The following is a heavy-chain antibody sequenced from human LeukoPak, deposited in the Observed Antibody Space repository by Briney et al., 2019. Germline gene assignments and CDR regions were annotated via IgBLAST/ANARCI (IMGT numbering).Heavy chain of an antibody. V-gene: IGHV3-53*01. CDR2: IYSGGST. CDR1: GFTASTNY. Sequence: GGSLRLSYAASGFTASTNYMSWVRQAPGKGLEWVSVIYSGGSTHYADSVKGRFTISRDNSKNTLSLQMNSLRAEDTAVYYCARVFYDYVWGSPDAFDIWGQGTMVTVSS. J-gene: IGHJ3*02. CDR3: ARVFYDYVWGSPDAFDI. D-gene: IGHD3-16*01.